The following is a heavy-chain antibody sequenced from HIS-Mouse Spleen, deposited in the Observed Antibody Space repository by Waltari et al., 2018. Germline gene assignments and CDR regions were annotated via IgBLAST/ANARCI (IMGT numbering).Heavy chain of an antibody. D-gene: IGHD6-13*01. V-gene: IGHV4-39*07. CDR1: GGSISSSSYY. CDR2: IYYSRST. CDR3: AREIPYSSSWYDWYFDL. Sequence: QLQLQESGPGLVKPSETLSLTCTVSGGSISSSSYYWGLIRQPPGKGLEWIGSIYYSRSTYYNPSLKSRVTISVDTSKNQFSLKLSSVTAADTAVYYCAREIPYSSSWYDWYFDLWGRGTLVTVSS. J-gene: IGHJ2*01.